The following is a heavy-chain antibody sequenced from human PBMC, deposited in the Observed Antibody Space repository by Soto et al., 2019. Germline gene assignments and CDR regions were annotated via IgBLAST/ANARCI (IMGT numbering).Heavy chain of an antibody. J-gene: IGHJ3*02. D-gene: IGHD6-13*01. V-gene: IGHV3-9*01. CDR1: GFTFDDYA. Sequence: SLSLSCAASGFTFDDYAMHWVRQAPGKGLEWVSGISWNSGSIGYADSVKGRFTISRDNAKNSLYLQMNSLRAEDTALYYCAKDPTDSSSWYNFAFDIWGQGTMVTVSS. CDR2: ISWNSGSI. CDR3: AKDPTDSSSWYNFAFDI.